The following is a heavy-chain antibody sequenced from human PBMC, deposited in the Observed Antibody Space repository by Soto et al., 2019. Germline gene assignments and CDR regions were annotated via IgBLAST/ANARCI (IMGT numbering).Heavy chain of an antibody. D-gene: IGHD3-10*01. CDR2: VSANGQGI. CDR3: AKDRHYPRDYFHY. Sequence: ETLSLTCAVYGGSFSGYYWSWIRQPPGKGLEWVSAVSANGQGIYYADSVRGRFTISRDNSKNTVFLHMDSLSAEDTAVYYCAKDRHYPRDYFHYWGQGTLVTVSS. CDR1: GGSFSGYY. J-gene: IGHJ4*02. V-gene: IGHV3-23*01.